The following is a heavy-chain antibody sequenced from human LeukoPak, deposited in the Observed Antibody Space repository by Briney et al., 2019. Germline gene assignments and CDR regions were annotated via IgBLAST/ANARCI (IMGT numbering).Heavy chain of an antibody. CDR2: TSYDGGNE. D-gene: IGHD6-19*01. J-gene: IGHJ5*02. CDR3: AKGDSSGWYGTGNWFDP. Sequence: GGSLRLSCVVSGFTFSRYDMHWVRQAPGKGLEWVAVTSYDGGNEIYADSVKGRFTTSRDNSKNTLYLQMNSLRAEDTAVYYCAKGDSSGWYGTGNWFDPWGQGTLVTVSS. V-gene: IGHV3-30*04. CDR1: GFTFSRYD.